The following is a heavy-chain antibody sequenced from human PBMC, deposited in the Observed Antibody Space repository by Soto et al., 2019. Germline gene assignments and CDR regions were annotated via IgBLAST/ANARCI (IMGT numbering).Heavy chain of an antibody. CDR1: GGSISSGGYS. CDR2: IYHSGGT. J-gene: IGHJ4*02. Sequence: QLQLQESGSGLVKPSQTLSLTCAVSGGSISSGGYSWSWIRQPPGKGLEWVGYIYHSGGTSYNPFLKTRLTISLDRSKNYFSLKLSSVTAADTPVYYCASLRFLAGYYFDYWGQGTLVTDSS. V-gene: IGHV4-30-2*01. D-gene: IGHD3-3*01. CDR3: ASLRFLAGYYFDY.